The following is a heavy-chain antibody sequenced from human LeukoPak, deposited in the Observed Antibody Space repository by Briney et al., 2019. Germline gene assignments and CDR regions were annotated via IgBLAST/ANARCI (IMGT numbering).Heavy chain of an antibody. J-gene: IGHJ4*02. Sequence: GGSLRLSCAASGFTFSSYSMNWVRQAPGKGLEWVSYISSSSSTIYYADSVKGRFTISRDNAKNSLYLQMNSLRAEDTAVYYCARVEEAAGAVFDYWGQGTLVTVSS. V-gene: IGHV3-48*01. D-gene: IGHD6-13*01. CDR3: ARVEEAAGAVFDY. CDR1: GFTFSSYS. CDR2: ISSSSSTI.